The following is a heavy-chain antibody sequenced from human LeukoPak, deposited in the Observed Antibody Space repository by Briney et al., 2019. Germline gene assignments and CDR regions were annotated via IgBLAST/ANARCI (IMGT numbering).Heavy chain of an antibody. CDR3: ARAGAEAAAGTPFDY. CDR2: IYYSGST. D-gene: IGHD6-13*01. V-gene: IGHV4-59*01. CDR1: GGSISSYY. Sequence: SETLSLTCTVSGGSISSYYWSWIRQPPGKGLEWIGYIYYSGSTNYNPSLKSRVTISVDTSKNQFSLKLSSVTAADTAVYYCARAGAEAAAGTPFDYWGQGTLVTVSS. J-gene: IGHJ4*02.